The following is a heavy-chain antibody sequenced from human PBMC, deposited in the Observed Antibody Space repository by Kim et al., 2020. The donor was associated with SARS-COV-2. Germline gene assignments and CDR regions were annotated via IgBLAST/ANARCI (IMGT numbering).Heavy chain of an antibody. V-gene: IGHV1-18*01. CDR2: ISAYNGNT. CDR1: GYTFTSYG. D-gene: IGHD3-3*01. CDR3: ARDQEPSYYDFWSGMGYGMDV. J-gene: IGHJ6*02. Sequence: ASVKGSCKASGYTFTSYGISWVRQAPGQGLEWMGWISAYNGNTNYAQKLQGRVTMTTDTSTSTAYMELRSLRSDDTAVYYCARDQEPSYYDFWSGMGYGMDVWGQGTTVTVSS.